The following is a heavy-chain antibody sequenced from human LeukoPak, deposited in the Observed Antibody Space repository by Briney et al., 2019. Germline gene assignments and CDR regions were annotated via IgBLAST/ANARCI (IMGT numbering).Heavy chain of an antibody. J-gene: IGHJ1*01. D-gene: IGHD3-22*01. CDR1: GYTFTSYY. V-gene: IGHV1-46*01. CDR3: ARDLHHYYDSSGYSLQH. CDR2: INPSGGST. Sequence: ASVKVSCKASGYTFTSYYMHWVRQAPGQGLEWMGNINPSGGSTSYAQKFQGRVTMTRDMSTSTVYMELSSLRSEDTAVYYCARDLHHYYDSSGYSLQHWGQGTLVTVSS.